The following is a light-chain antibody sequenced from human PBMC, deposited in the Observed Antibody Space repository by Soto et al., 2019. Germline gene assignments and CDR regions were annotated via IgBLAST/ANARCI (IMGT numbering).Light chain of an antibody. Sequence: QSALTQPASVSGSPGQSITISCTGTSSDVGGYNYVSWYQQDPGKAPKLMIYSVSDRPSGVSYRFSGSKSGNTASLTISGLQADDEADYYCISYTVSRSYVFGTGTKVTVL. CDR2: SVS. V-gene: IGLV2-14*01. J-gene: IGLJ1*01. CDR3: ISYTVSRSYV. CDR1: SSDVGGYNY.